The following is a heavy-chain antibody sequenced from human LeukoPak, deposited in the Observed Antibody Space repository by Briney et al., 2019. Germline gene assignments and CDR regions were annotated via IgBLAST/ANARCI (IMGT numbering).Heavy chain of an antibody. V-gene: IGHV7-4-1*02. CDR1: GYIFTTNA. D-gene: IGHD6-6*01. CDR2: INTNTGNP. J-gene: IGHJ2*01. CDR3: ARDPGHSSRHFDL. Sequence: ASVNVSCKASGYIFTTNAINWVRQAPGQGLEWMGWINTNTGNPTYAQGFTGRFAFSLDTSVSTAYLHITSLTSEDTAVYYCARDPGHSSRHFDLWGRGTLVTVSS.